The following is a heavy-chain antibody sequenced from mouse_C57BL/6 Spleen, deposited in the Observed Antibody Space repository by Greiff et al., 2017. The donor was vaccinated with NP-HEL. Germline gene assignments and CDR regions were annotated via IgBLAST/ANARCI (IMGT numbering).Heavy chain of an antibody. V-gene: IGHV1-69*01. D-gene: IGHD3-2*02. CDR3: ARSRSGPWFAY. CDR2: IDPSDSYT. J-gene: IGHJ3*01. CDR1: GYTFTSYW. Sequence: QVQLQQSGAELVMPGASVKLSCKASGYTFTSYWMHWVKQRPGQGLEWIGEIDPSDSYTNYNQKFKGKSTLTVDKSSSTAYMQLSSLTSEDSAVYYCARSRSGPWFAYWGQGTLVTVSA.